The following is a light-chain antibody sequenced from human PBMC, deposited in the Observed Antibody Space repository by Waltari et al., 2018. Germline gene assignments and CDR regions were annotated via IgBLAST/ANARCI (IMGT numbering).Light chain of an antibody. J-gene: IGLJ1*01. Sequence: QSVLTQAPSASGTPGQRVTISCSGSSSSIGSNLVCWYQQLPGTAPKLLTDRNDQRPSGVPDRISGSKAGTSASLTISGLQPDDDGDYYCSAWDDGLGGPVFGTGTRVTVL. V-gene: IGLV1-47*01. CDR1: SSSIGSNL. CDR3: SAWDDGLGGPV. CDR2: RND.